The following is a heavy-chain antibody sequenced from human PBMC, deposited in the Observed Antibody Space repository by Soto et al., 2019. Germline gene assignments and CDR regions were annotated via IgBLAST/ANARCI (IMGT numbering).Heavy chain of an antibody. CDR1: GGTFSSYA. J-gene: IGHJ6*02. CDR2: IIPIFGTA. CDR3: RLLYYGMDV. V-gene: IGHV1-69*06. D-gene: IGHD2-8*01. Sequence: QVQLVQSGAEVKKPGSSVKVSCKASGGTFSSYAISWVRQAPGQGLEWMGGIIPIFGTANYAQKFQGRVTITADKSTSTDYMELSSRRSEDTVVYYCRLLYYGMDVWGQGTTVTVSS.